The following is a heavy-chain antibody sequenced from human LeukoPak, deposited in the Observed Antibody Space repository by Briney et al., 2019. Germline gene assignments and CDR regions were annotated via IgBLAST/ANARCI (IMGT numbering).Heavy chain of an antibody. CDR2: IYYSGCT. J-gene: IGHJ4*02. V-gene: IGHV4-59*01. CDR1: GGSISSYY. Sequence: KPSETLSLTCTVSGGSISSYYWSWIRQPPGKGLEWIGYIYYSGCTNYNPSLKSRVTISVDTSKNQFSLKLSSVTAADTAVYYCARLYSGYDPDYWGQGTLVTVSS. D-gene: IGHD5-12*01. CDR3: ARLYSGYDPDY.